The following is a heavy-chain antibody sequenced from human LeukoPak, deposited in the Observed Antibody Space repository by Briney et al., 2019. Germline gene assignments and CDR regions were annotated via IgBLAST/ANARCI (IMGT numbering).Heavy chain of an antibody. CDR1: GGTFVTFA. J-gene: IGHJ4*02. V-gene: IGHV1-69*04. Sequence: SVNVSCKASGGTFVTFAITWVRQASGQGLEYMGRIIPMFGISNSTQKFQARLTLTADTSTDTVYLELNSLRSDDTAIYYCAREGQWLTPFLDHWGQGALVTVSS. CDR3: AREGQWLTPFLDH. D-gene: IGHD6-19*01. CDR2: IIPMFGIS.